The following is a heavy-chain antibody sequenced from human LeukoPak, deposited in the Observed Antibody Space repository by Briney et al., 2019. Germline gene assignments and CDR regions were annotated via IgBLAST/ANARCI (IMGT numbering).Heavy chain of an antibody. J-gene: IGHJ4*02. D-gene: IGHD3-3*01. CDR2: IYYSGST. Sequence: PSETLSLTCTVSGGSISSYYWSWIRQPPGKGLEWIGYIYYSGSTNYNPSLKSRVTISVDTSKNQFSLKLSSVTAADTAVYYCARAISYYDFWSGCLDPPYYFDYWGQGTLVTVSS. V-gene: IGHV4-59*01. CDR1: GGSISSYY. CDR3: ARAISYYDFWSGCLDPPYYFDY.